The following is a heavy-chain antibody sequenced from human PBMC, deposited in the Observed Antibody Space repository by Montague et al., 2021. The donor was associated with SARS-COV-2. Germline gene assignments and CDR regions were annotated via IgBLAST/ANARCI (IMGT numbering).Heavy chain of an antibody. Sequence: PALVKPTQTLTLTCTFSGFSLSTSGMCVSWIRQPPGKALEWLALIDWDDDKYYSTSLKTRLTISKDTPKNQVVLTMTNMDPVDTATYYCARMMYDILTGYYIGFDYWGQGTLVTVSS. CDR3: ARMMYDILTGYYIGFDY. J-gene: IGHJ4*02. D-gene: IGHD3-9*01. CDR2: IDWDDDK. V-gene: IGHV2-70*01. CDR1: GFSLSTSGMC.